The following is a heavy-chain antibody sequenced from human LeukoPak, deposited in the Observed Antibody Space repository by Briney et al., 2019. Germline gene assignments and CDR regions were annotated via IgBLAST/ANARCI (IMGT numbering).Heavy chain of an antibody. J-gene: IGHJ4*02. CDR1: GFTFSDYY. Sequence: GGSLRLSCAATGFTFSDYYMDWVRQAPGKGLEWVGRTRNKANGYTTYYAASVKGRFTISRDDSKNSVYLHMNSLKTEDTAVYYCARGYCSSTSCRYAPDYWGQGTLVTVAS. CDR3: ARGYCSSTSCRYAPDY. D-gene: IGHD2-2*01. CDR2: TRNKANGYTT. V-gene: IGHV3-72*01.